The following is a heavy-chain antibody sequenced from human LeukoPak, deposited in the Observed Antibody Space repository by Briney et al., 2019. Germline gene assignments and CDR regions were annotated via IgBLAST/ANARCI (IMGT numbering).Heavy chain of an antibody. Sequence: SETLSLTCTVSGASFSNDYWSWVRQAPGEGLEWIGYIYHNGRTNYNPSLKSRITMSIDTSQKQFSLKLISVTAADTAVYYCARASEGIGYFDTWGRGSLVTVSS. D-gene: IGHD3-16*01. CDR2: IYHNGRT. CDR1: GASFSNDY. CDR3: ARASEGIGYFDT. J-gene: IGHJ4*02. V-gene: IGHV4-59*01.